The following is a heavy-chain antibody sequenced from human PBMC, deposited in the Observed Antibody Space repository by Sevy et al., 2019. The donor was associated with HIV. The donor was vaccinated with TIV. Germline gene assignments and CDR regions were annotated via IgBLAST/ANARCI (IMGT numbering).Heavy chain of an antibody. CDR3: ARGPLGSYGLNGHDY. CDR2: ISSSSSYI. CDR1: GFTFSSYS. V-gene: IGHV3-21*01. D-gene: IGHD5-18*01. J-gene: IGHJ4*02. Sequence: GGSLRLSCAASGFTFSSYSMNWVRQAPGKGLEWVSSISSSSSYIYYADSVKGRFTISRDNAKNSLYLQMNSLRAEDTAVYYCARGPLGSYGLNGHDYWGQGTLVTVSS.